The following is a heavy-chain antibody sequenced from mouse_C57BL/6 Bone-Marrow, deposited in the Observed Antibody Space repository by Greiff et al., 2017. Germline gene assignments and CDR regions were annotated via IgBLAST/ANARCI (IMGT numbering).Heavy chain of an antibody. CDR2: IYPGSGST. V-gene: IGHV1-55*01. J-gene: IGHJ2*01. CDR1: GYTFTSYW. CDR3: AGDGPYYFDY. Sequence: QVHVKQSGAELVKPGASVKMSCKASGYTFTSYWITWVKQRPGHGLEWIGDIYPGSGSTNYNEKFKSKATLTVDTSSSTAYMQLSSLTSEDSAVYYCAGDGPYYFDYWGQGTTLTVSS. D-gene: IGHD2-3*01.